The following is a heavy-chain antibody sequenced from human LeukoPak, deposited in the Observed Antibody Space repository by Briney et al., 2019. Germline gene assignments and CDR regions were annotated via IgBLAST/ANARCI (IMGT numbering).Heavy chain of an antibody. CDR2: IYYTGST. CDR1: GGSISSSSYY. CDR3: ARLAYYEDY. V-gene: IGHV4-39*01. D-gene: IGHD3-22*01. J-gene: IGHJ4*02. Sequence: SETLSLTCTVSGGSISSSSYYWGWISQPPGKGLEWIGSIYYTGSTYYNPSLKSRVSISADTSKNQFSLKLFSVTAADTAVYYCARLAYYEDYWGQGTLVTVSS.